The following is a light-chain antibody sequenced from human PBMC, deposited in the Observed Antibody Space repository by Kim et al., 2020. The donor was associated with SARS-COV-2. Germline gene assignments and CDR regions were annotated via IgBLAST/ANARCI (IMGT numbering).Light chain of an antibody. Sequence: SSELTQDPTVSVTLGHTASITCQGDRLRTYSATWYRQRPGQAPVLVLFGQHHRPSGIPDRFSGSTSGTTGTLTITGAHAEDEADYYCNSLDRAGHHVGVF. V-gene: IGLV3-19*01. J-gene: IGLJ2*01. CDR1: RLRTYS. CDR3: NSLDRAGHHVGV. CDR2: GQH.